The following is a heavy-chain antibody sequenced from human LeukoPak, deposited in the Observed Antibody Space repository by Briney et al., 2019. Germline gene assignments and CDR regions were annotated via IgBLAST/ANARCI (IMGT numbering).Heavy chain of an antibody. CDR1: GYTFTGYY. V-gene: IGHV1-69*05. CDR2: IIPIFGTA. Sequence: GASVKVSCKASGYTFTGYYMHWVRQAPGQGLEWMGRIIPIFGTANYAQKFQGRVTITTDESTSTAYMELSSLRSEDTAVYYCARGLDTAMVTSWFDAFDIWGQGTMVTVSS. J-gene: IGHJ3*02. D-gene: IGHD5-18*01. CDR3: ARGLDTAMVTSWFDAFDI.